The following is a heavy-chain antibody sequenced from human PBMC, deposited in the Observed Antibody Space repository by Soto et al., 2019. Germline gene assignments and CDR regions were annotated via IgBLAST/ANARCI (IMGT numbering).Heavy chain of an antibody. CDR3: ARDPYGVGATTCADY. CDR2: ISYDGSNK. CDR1: GFTFSSYA. J-gene: IGHJ4*02. D-gene: IGHD1-26*01. V-gene: IGHV3-30-3*01. Sequence: QVQLVESGGGVVQPGRSLRLSCAASGFTFSSYAMHWVRQAPGKGLEWVAVISYDGSNKYYADSVKGRFTISRDNSKNTLYLQMNSLRAEDTAVYYCARDPYGVGATTCADYWGQGTLVTVSS.